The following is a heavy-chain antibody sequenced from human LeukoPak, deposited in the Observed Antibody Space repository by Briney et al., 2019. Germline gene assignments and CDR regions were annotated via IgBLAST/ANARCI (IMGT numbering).Heavy chain of an antibody. CDR1: GDSVSSNSAA. D-gene: IGHD2-2*01. CDR2: TYYRSKWYN. Sequence: SQTLSLTCAISGDSVSSNSAAWNWIRQSPSRGLEWLGRTYYRSKWYNDYAVSVKSRMTINPDTSKNQFSLQLNSVTPEDTAVYYCARECRYQLLLPRGGYYYYMDVWGKGTTVTVSS. CDR3: ARECRYQLLLPRGGYYYYMDV. V-gene: IGHV6-1*01. J-gene: IGHJ6*03.